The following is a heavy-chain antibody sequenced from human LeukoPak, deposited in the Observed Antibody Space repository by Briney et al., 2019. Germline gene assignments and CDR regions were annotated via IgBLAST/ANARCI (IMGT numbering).Heavy chain of an antibody. V-gene: IGHV7-4-1*02. CDR3: ARDPVSGYSSGWLYFDY. J-gene: IGHJ4*02. CDR2: INTNTGNP. CDR1: GYTFTSYA. Sequence: GASVKVSCKASGYTFTSYAMNWVRQAPGQGLVWMGWINTNTGNPTYAQGFTGRFVFSLDTSVSTAYLQISSLKAEDTAVYYCARDPVSGYSSGWLYFDYWGQGTLVTVSS. D-gene: IGHD6-19*01.